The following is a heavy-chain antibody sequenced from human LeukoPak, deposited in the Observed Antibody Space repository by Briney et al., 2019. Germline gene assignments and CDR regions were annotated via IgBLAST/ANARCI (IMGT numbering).Heavy chain of an antibody. CDR2: IKQDGSEK. Sequence: SGGSLRLSCAASGFTFSSYWMSWVRQAPGKGLEWVANIKQDGSEKYYVDSVKGRFTISRDNAKNSLYLQMNSLRAEDTAVYYCARDLEAVKVFTSYNWFDPWGQETLVTVSS. J-gene: IGHJ5*02. CDR1: GFTFSSYW. V-gene: IGHV3-7*01. CDR3: ARDLEAVKVFTSYNWFDP. D-gene: IGHD2-2*01.